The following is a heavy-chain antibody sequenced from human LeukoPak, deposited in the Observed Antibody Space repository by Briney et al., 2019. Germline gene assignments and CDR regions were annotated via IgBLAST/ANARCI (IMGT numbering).Heavy chain of an antibody. CDR3: ARGRGGYSYGYNYYYMDV. J-gene: IGHJ6*03. V-gene: IGHV4-34*01. CDR2: INHSGST. D-gene: IGHD5-18*01. Sequence: SETLSLTCAVYGGSFSGYYWSWIRQPPGKGLEWIGEINHSGSTNYNPSLKSRVTISVDTSKNQFSLKLSSVTAADTAVYYCARGRGGYSYGYNYYYMDVWAKGPRSPSP. CDR1: GGSFSGYY.